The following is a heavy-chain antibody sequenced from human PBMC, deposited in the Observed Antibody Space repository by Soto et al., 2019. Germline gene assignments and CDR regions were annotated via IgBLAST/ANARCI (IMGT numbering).Heavy chain of an antibody. CDR3: ARDQGALYSSLDV. J-gene: IGHJ6*02. Sequence: EVQLVESGGGLIQPGGSLRLSCAASGFTVSSNYMSWVRQAPGKGLEWVSVIYSGGSTYYADSVKGRFTISRDNSKNTLYLQMNSLRGEDTAVYYCARDQGALYSSLDVLGQGTKVTVSS. V-gene: IGHV3-53*01. CDR2: IYSGGST. D-gene: IGHD6-19*01. CDR1: GFTVSSNY.